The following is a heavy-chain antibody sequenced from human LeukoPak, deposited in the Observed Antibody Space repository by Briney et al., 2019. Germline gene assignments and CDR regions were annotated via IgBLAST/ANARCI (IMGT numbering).Heavy chain of an antibody. J-gene: IGHJ3*02. D-gene: IGHD1-26*01. V-gene: IGHV1-2*02. CDR1: GYTFTGYY. CDR3: ARDRGSDFSDAFDI. Sequence: ASVKVSCKASGYTFTGYYMHWVRQAPGQGLEWMGWINPNSGGTNYAQKFQGRVTMTRDTSISTAYMELSRLRSDDTAVYYCARDRGSDFSDAFDIWGQGTMVTVSS. CDR2: INPNSGGT.